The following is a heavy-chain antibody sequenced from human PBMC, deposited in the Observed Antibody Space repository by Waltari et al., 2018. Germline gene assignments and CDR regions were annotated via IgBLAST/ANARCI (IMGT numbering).Heavy chain of an antibody. V-gene: IGHV4-39*07. CDR2: ISDSGAT. J-gene: IGHJ2*01. CDR3: AREVPLTTVVIDERYFDL. CDR1: GRSVRSVKNY. Sequence: QLQLQDSAPGLVKPSVHLSLCCTTSGRSVRSVKNYWGGFRQSPGQGMEWIATISDSGATDYNPSLRSRVTISLDISKNNFSLRVTSLTAADTAVYYCAREVPLTTVVIDERYFDLWGRGTQVIVSS. D-gene: IGHD4-17*01.